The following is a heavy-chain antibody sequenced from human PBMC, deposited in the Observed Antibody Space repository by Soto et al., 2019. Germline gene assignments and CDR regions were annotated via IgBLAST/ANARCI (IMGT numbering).Heavy chain of an antibody. J-gene: IGHJ6*02. V-gene: IGHV1-69*01. CDR3: AREGRIQLGLVCYDYGKDV. CDR1: GGTCVGKA. CDR2: IIPIFGTA. D-gene: IGHD5-18*01. Sequence: GGTCVGKAISWVRQAAGQGLEWMGGIIPIFGTANYAQKFQGRVTITADESTTTAYMELSSLRSEDTARYYSAREGRIQLGLVCYDYGKDVSGQGTTVTVSS.